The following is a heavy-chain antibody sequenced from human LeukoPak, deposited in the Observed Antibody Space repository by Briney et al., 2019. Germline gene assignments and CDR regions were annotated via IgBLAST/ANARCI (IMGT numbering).Heavy chain of an antibody. V-gene: IGHV4-31*03. CDR2: IYDSGST. CDR3: ARGVGDSSGDSFDY. D-gene: IGHD3-22*01. Sequence: PSETLSLTCTVSGGSISSGVYYWRWIRQHPGKGLEWIGYIYDSGSTYYIQSLKSRVTISVDTSKNQFSLKLSSVTAAETAVYYCARGVGDSSGDSFDYWGQGTLVTVSS. J-gene: IGHJ4*02. CDR1: GGSISSGVYY.